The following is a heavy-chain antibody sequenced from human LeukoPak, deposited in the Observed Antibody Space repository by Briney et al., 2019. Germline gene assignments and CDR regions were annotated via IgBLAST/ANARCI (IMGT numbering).Heavy chain of an antibody. D-gene: IGHD2-2*01. CDR1: GFTFSSYG. V-gene: IGHV3-30*02. Sequence: PGGSLRLSCAASGFTFSSYGMHWVRQAPGKGLEWVTFIRYDGVNKYYADSVKGRFTISRDNSKNTLYLQMNSLRAEDTAVYYCAKDHCSSTSCLYYDYYMDVWGKGTTVTVSS. CDR2: IRYDGVNK. J-gene: IGHJ6*03. CDR3: AKDHCSSTSCLYYDYYMDV.